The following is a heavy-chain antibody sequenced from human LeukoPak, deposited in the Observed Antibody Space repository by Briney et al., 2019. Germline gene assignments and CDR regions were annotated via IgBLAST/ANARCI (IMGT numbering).Heavy chain of an antibody. CDR1: GFTFSNYW. D-gene: IGHD2-8*02. Sequence: GGSLRLSCAASGFTFSNYWMSWVRQAPGKGLEWVAKIKQDESEIYYVDSVKGRFTISRDNAKNSQYLQMNSLRSEDTAVYYCASGWGPMVVSYWGQGTLVTVSS. CDR3: ASGWGPMVVSY. CDR2: IKQDESEI. V-gene: IGHV3-7*01. J-gene: IGHJ4*02.